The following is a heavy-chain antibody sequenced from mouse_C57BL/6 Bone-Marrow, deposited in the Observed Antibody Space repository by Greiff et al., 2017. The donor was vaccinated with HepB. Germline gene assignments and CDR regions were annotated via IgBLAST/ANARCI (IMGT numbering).Heavy chain of an antibody. V-gene: IGHV1-81*01. CDR1: GYTFTSYG. Sequence: QVQLKQSGAELARPGASVKLSCKASGYTFTSYGISWVKQRTGQGLEWIGEIYPRSGNTYYNEKFKGKATLTADKSSSTAYMELRSLTSEDSAVYFCARGNSKNAMDYWGQGTSVTVSS. CDR3: ARGNSKNAMDY. J-gene: IGHJ4*01. D-gene: IGHD2-5*01. CDR2: IYPRSGNT.